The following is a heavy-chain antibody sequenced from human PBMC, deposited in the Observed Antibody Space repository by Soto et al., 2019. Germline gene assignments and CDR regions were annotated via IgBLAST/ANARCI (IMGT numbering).Heavy chain of an antibody. Sequence: GASVKVSCKASGGTFSNYTFNWVRQAPGQGLEWMGGIFPMYGTTNYAQKFHGRVTVTADESTNTAYVELSSLRSEDTAVYYCSTGRESSRYFELDPWGQGTLVTVSS. CDR3: STGRESSRYFELDP. CDR2: IFPMYGTT. J-gene: IGHJ5*02. CDR1: GGTFSNYT. D-gene: IGHD6-13*01. V-gene: IGHV1-69*13.